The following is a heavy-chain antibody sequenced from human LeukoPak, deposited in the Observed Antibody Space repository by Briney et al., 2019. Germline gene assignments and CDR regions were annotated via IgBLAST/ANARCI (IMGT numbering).Heavy chain of an antibody. Sequence: GASVKVSCKASGYTFTSYDINWVRQATGQGGEGMGWMNPNSGNTGYAQKFQGRVTITRNTSISTAYMELSSLRSEDTAVYYCARQSNYDFWSDYSPNYYYMDVWGKGTTVTVSS. CDR1: GYTFTSYD. V-gene: IGHV1-8*03. CDR2: MNPNSGNT. D-gene: IGHD3-3*01. CDR3: ARQSNYDFWSDYSPNYYYMDV. J-gene: IGHJ6*03.